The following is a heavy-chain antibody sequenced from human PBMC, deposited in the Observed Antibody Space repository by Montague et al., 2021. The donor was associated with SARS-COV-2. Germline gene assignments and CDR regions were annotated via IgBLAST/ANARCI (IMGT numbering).Heavy chain of an antibody. J-gene: IGHJ4*02. Sequence: SETLSLTCTVSGDSITNNYYWGWIRQPPGKGLEWIGTIYHSGTTYYNPSLKSRVTISVDTSNNQFSLKLTSETAADTAVYYCARRHIVASNRAFDYWGQGTPSPSPQ. D-gene: IGHD2-21*01. CDR1: GDSITNNYY. CDR2: IYHSGTT. CDR3: ARRHIVASNRAFDY. V-gene: IGHV4-38-2*02.